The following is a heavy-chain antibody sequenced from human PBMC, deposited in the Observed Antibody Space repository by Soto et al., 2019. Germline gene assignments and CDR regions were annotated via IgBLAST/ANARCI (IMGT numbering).Heavy chain of an antibody. CDR2: IYYSGST. D-gene: IGHD5-18*01. J-gene: IGHJ4*02. CDR1: GGSISSGDYY. CDR3: ASLYSYGRPNFDY. Sequence: PSETLSLTCTVSGGSISSGDYYWSWIRQPPGKGLEWIGYIYYSGSTYYNPSLKSRVTISVDTSKNQFSLKLSSVTAADTAVYYCASLYSYGRPNFDYWGQGTQVTVSS. V-gene: IGHV4-30-4*01.